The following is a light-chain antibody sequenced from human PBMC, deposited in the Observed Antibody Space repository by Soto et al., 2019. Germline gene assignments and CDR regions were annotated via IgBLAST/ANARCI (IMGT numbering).Light chain of an antibody. V-gene: IGKV3-15*01. CDR1: QSVSSD. J-gene: IGKJ5*01. CDR3: QQYNKWPIT. CDR2: DTS. Sequence: IVLTKYPATQSVSPGESTTLSCRASQSVSSDLAWYQQKPGQAPRILIYDTSTRATGFPARFSGGGSGTEFTLTSGSLQSEDSAFYSCQQYNKWPITFGQGTRLEIK.